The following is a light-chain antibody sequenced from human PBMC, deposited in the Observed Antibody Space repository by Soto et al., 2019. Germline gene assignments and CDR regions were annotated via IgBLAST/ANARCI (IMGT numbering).Light chain of an antibody. CDR2: DVS. J-gene: IGLJ1*01. CDR1: SSDVGGYNF. V-gene: IGLV2-14*01. CDR3: SSYTSSSTLYV. Sequence: QSVLTQPASVSGSPGQSITISRTGTSSDVGGYNFVPWYQQHPGKAPKLMIYDVSNRPSGVSNRFSGSKSGNTASLTISGLQAEDEADYYCSSYTSSSTLYVFGNGTKVTVL.